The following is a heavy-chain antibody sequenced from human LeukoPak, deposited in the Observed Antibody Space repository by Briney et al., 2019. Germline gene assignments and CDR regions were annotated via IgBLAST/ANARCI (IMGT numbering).Heavy chain of an antibody. D-gene: IGHD5-18*01. J-gene: IGHJ4*02. CDR2: INHSGST. V-gene: IGHV4-34*01. Sequence: SETLSLTCAVYGGSFSGYYWSWIRQPPGKGLEWIGGINHSGSTNYNPSLKSRVTISVDTSKNQFSLKLSSVTAADTAVYYCARVVRGYSYGSWYFDYWDQGTLVTVSS. CDR1: GGSFSGYY. CDR3: ARVVRGYSYGSWYFDY.